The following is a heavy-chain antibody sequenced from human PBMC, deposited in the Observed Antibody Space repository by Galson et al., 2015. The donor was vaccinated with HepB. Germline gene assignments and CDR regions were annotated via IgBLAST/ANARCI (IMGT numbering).Heavy chain of an antibody. V-gene: IGHV3-30-3*01. D-gene: IGHD3-10*01. CDR2: ISYDGSNK. J-gene: IGHJ6*02. CDR3: ARAYTYYYGSGSNTPTWGMDV. CDR1: GFTFSSYA. Sequence: SLRLSCAASGFTFSSYAMHWVRQAPGKGLKWVAVISYDGSNKYYADSVKGRFTISRDNSKNTLYLQMNSLRAEDTAVYYCARAYTYYYGSGSNTPTWGMDVWGQGTTVTVSS.